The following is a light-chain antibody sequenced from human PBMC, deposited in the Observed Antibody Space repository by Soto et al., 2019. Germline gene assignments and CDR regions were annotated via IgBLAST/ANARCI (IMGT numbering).Light chain of an antibody. Sequence: QSVLTQPPSASGSPGQSVAIPCTGTSSDVGGYNYVSWYQQHPGKAPKLMIYEVSNRPSGVSNRFSGSKSGNTASLTISGLQAEDETDYYCFSYTSSGTYVFGTGTKVTAL. V-gene: IGLV2-14*01. CDR1: SSDVGGYNY. CDR3: FSYTSSGTYV. J-gene: IGLJ1*01. CDR2: EVS.